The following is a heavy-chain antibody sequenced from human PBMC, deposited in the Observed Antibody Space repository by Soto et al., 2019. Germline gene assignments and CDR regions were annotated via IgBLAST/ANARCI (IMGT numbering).Heavy chain of an antibody. V-gene: IGHV1-69*01. Sequence: QVQVVQSGAEVKKPGSSVKVSCKASGGTFSNYAISWVRQAPGHGLEWVGGIIPLTETPVYAQTVQGRLTITADEITSAAYMELSSLRSDDTAVYYCVIGTRNSWTCDFCGQGTLVTVSS. D-gene: IGHD6-13*01. CDR3: VIGTRNSWTCDF. CDR1: GGTFSNYA. CDR2: IIPLTETP. J-gene: IGHJ4*02.